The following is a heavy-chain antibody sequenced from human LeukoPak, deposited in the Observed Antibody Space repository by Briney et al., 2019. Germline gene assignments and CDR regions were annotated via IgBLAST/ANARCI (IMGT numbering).Heavy chain of an antibody. CDR3: ASGRQQLAHYGMDV. Sequence: SETLSLTCSVSGDSMTSYYWSWVRQTPGKGLEWIGLIFYSGNTIYNPSLKSRVTISVDTSKNQFSLKLSSVTAADTAVYYCASGRQQLAHYGMDVWGQGTTVTVSS. J-gene: IGHJ6*02. CDR1: GDSMTSYY. D-gene: IGHD6-13*01. V-gene: IGHV4-59*01. CDR2: IFYSGNT.